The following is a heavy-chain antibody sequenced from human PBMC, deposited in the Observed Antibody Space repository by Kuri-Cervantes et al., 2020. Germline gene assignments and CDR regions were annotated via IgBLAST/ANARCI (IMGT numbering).Heavy chain of an antibody. J-gene: IGHJ4*02. Sequence: ETLSLTCAASGFTFSGYWMNWVRQTPGNGLVWVSFINGDGSNTMYADSVKGRFTISRDNAKNTLYLQMNSLRAEDTAVYFCSRDAEGHFDSWGQGTLVTVSS. CDR1: GFTFSGYW. CDR3: SRDAEGHFDS. V-gene: IGHV3-74*03. CDR2: INGDGSNT.